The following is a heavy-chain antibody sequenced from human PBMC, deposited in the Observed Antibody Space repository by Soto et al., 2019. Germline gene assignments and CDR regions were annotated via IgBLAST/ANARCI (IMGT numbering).Heavy chain of an antibody. CDR3: AREYYYTMDV. CDR2: IDSSTKYT. J-gene: IGHJ6*02. CDR1: GFTFRDYY. V-gene: IGHV3-11*05. Sequence: QVQLVESGGGLARPGGSLRLSCEASGFTFRDYYMTWFRQAPGKGLEWLSYIDSSTKYTNYADSVKGRFTISRDNAKNSLYLQMNSLGADVTAVYYCAREYYYTMDVWGQGTMVTVSS.